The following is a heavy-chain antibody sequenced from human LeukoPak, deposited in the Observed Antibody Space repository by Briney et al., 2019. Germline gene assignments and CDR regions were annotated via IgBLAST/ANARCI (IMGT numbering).Heavy chain of an antibody. CDR3: ARERFGELLVDY. CDR2: IKPDGSGV. D-gene: IGHD3-10*01. V-gene: IGHV3-7*01. Sequence: GGSLRLSCVASGFTFSRFWMIWVRQAPGKGLEWVAMIKPDGSGVYYLDSVKGRFTISRDNAKNSLYLQMNSLRAEDTAVYYCARERFGELLVDYWGQGTLVTVSS. J-gene: IGHJ4*02. CDR1: GFTFSRFW.